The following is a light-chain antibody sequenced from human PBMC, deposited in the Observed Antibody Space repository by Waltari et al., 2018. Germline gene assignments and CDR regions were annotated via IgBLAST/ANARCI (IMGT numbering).Light chain of an antibody. Sequence: SYELTQPPSVSVSPGQTARITCHGETLPRKCAYWYQQKSGQAPVLVIFADNKRPSGIPERFSGSISGTTATLTISGAQVEDEADYYCSSVDSSFKGLFGAGTKVTVL. V-gene: IGLV3-10*01. CDR3: SSVDSSFKGL. J-gene: IGLJ1*01. CDR2: ADN. CDR1: TLPRKC.